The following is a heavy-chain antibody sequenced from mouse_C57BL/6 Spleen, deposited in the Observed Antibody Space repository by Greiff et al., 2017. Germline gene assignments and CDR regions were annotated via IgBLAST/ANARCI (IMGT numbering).Heavy chain of an antibody. CDR1: GYTFTSYW. J-gene: IGHJ2*01. D-gene: IGHD1-1*01. Sequence: QVQLKQPGAELVMPGASVKLSCKASGYTFTSYWMHWVKQRPGQGLEWIGEIDPSDSYTNYNQKFTGKSTLTVDKSSSTAYMQLSSLTSEDSAVYYCTREVITTVVAPFDYWGQGTTLTVSS. CDR3: TREVITTVVAPFDY. V-gene: IGHV1-69*01. CDR2: IDPSDSYT.